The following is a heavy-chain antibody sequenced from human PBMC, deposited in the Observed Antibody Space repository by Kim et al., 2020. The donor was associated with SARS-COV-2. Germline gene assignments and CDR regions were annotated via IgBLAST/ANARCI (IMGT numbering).Heavy chain of an antibody. Sequence: YVEGRFTISRDNSKNTLYLQMNNLRTEDTAFYYCARWVEVLWFGGDAFDIWGQGTMVTVSS. J-gene: IGHJ3*02. V-gene: IGHV3-30*01. CDR3: ARWVEVLWFGGDAFDI. D-gene: IGHD3-10*01.